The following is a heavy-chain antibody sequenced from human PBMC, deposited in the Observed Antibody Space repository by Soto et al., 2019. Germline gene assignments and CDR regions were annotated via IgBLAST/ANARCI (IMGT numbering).Heavy chain of an antibody. V-gene: IGHV5-51*01. CDR1: GYSFTSYW. CDR2: IYPGDSDT. J-gene: IGHJ6*02. CDR3: ARVAAAGIYYYYGMDV. Sequence: PGESLKISCKGSGYSFTSYWIGWVRQMPGKGLEWMGIIYPGDSDTRYSPSFQGQVTISADKSISTAYLQWSSLKASDTAMYYCARVAAAGIYYYYGMDVWGQGTTVTVSS. D-gene: IGHD6-13*01.